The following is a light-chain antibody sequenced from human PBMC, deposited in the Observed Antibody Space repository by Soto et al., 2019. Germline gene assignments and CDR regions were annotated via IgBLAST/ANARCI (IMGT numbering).Light chain of an antibody. CDR3: SSFTNSRTYV. CDR1: SSDVGGYNH. J-gene: IGLJ1*01. Sequence: QSALTQPASVSGSPGQSIAISCTGTSSDVGGYNHVSWYQQHPGKAPKLMIYEVTNRPSGASNRFSGSKSGNTASLIISGLQAEDEADYYCSSFTNSRTYVFGTGTKLTVL. CDR2: EVT. V-gene: IGLV2-14*01.